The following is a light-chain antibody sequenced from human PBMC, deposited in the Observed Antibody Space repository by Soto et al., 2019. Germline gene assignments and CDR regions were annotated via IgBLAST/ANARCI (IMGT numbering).Light chain of an antibody. CDR1: QSVSSNY. Sequence: ETVLTQSPGTLSLSPGERATLSCRASQSVSSNYLVWYQQKPGQAPRLLISGVSTRATGIPDRFSGSGSGTDFTLTISRLEPEDVAVYYGQQYAPSPAITFGQGTRVEIK. V-gene: IGKV3-20*01. CDR2: GVS. CDR3: QQYAPSPAIT. J-gene: IGKJ5*01.